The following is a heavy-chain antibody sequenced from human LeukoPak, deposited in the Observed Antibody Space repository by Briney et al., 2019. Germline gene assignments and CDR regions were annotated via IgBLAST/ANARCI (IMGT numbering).Heavy chain of an antibody. D-gene: IGHD3-10*01. CDR2: INGDGSGT. V-gene: IGHV3-74*01. CDR3: ARDISMVRGVNDVFDM. CDR1: GFTFSRYS. Sequence: PGGSLRLSCAASGFTFSRYSMNWVRQAPGKGLEWVSRINGDGSGTSYADSVKGRFSISRDNAKNTLHLQMNSLRAEDTAVYYCARDISMVRGVNDVFDMWGQGTMVSVSS. J-gene: IGHJ3*02.